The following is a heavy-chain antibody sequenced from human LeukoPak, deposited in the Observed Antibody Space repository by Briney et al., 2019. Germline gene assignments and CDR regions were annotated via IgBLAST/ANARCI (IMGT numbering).Heavy chain of an antibody. J-gene: IGHJ6*02. D-gene: IGHD3-3*01. CDR2: IYYSGST. CDR3: ARDNDFWSGYYLYGMDV. V-gene: IGHV4-34*09. Sequence: PSETLSLTCAVYGGSFSGYYWSWIRQPPGKGLEWIGYIYYSGSTYYNPSLKSRVTISVDTSKNQFSLKLSSVTAADTAVYYCARDNDFWSGYYLYGMDVWGQGTTVTVSS. CDR1: GGSFSGYY.